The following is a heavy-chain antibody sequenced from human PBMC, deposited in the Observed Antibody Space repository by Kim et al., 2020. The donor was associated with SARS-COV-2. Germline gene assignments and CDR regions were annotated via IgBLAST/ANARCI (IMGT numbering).Heavy chain of an antibody. Sequence: NTKKSQQFQGRVTITRDTSASTAYMELSSLRSEDTAVYYCARSSSLWADVWGKGTTVTVSS. V-gene: IGHV1-3*01. CDR2: NT. CDR3: ARSSSLWADV. J-gene: IGHJ6*04. D-gene: IGHD6-6*01.